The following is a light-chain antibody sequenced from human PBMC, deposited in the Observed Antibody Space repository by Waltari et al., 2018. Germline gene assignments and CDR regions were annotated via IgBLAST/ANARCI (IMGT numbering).Light chain of an antibody. J-gene: IGKJ1*01. V-gene: IGKV1-39*01. CDR1: QNIGRY. CDR2: GVS. Sequence: IQMTQCPPSQSACVADTVPLTCRASQNIGRYLSWYQQKPGKAPKVLIYGVSTLHSGVPSRFSGSGSGTDFTLSISGLQPEDFATYYCHQTHDTPQTFGLGTKVEV. CDR3: HQTHDTPQT.